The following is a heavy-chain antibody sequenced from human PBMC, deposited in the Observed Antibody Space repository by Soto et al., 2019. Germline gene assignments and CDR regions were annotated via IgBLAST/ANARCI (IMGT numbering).Heavy chain of an antibody. D-gene: IGHD3-16*01. CDR1: GFSFSTYA. Sequence: GGSLRLSCAASGFSFSTYAMSWVRQAPGKGLEWVSSIVGNGGTTYYADSVKGRFTISRDNSRNTLYVQMNSLRAEDTAVYYCAKRGAMVTFGGGYDFDFWGQGTLVTVSS. CDR2: IVGNGGTT. J-gene: IGHJ4*02. V-gene: IGHV3-23*01. CDR3: AKRGAMVTFGGGYDFDF.